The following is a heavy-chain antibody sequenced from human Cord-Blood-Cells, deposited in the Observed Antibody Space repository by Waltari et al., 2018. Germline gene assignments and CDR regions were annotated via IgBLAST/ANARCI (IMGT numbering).Heavy chain of an antibody. CDR1: GFTFSSYG. Sequence: QVQLVESGGGVVQPGRSLRFSCAASGFTFSSYGMHWVRQAPGKGLVWVAVISYDGSNKYYANSVKGRFTISRDNSKNTLYLQMNSLRAEDTAVYYCAKEYSSSSAFDYWGQGTLVTVS. CDR3: AKEYSSSSAFDY. D-gene: IGHD6-6*01. CDR2: ISYDGSNK. V-gene: IGHV3-30*18. J-gene: IGHJ4*02.